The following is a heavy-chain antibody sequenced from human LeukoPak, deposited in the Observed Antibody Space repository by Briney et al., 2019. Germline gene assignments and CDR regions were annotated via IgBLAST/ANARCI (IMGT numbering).Heavy chain of an antibody. CDR1: GGSFSGYY. V-gene: IGHV4-34*01. CDR2: INHSGST. D-gene: IGHD3-3*01. CDR3: ARHHDFWSGYHNYYYGMDV. Sequence: SETLSLTCAVYGGSFSGYYWSWIRQPPGKGLEWIGEINHSGSTNYNPSLKSRVTISVDTSKNQFSLKLSSVTAADTAVYYCARHHDFWSGYHNYYYGMDVWGQGTTVTVSS. J-gene: IGHJ6*02.